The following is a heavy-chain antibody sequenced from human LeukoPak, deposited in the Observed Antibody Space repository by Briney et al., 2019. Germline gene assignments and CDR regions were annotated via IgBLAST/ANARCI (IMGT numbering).Heavy chain of an antibody. J-gene: IGHJ5*02. CDR3: ARDDCSSTSCPVNWFDP. CDR1: GGTFSSYA. Sequence: GSSVKVSCKASGGTFSSYAISWVRQAPGQGLEWMGGIIPIFGTANYAQKFQGRVTITADESTSTAYMELRSLRSEDTAVYYCARDDCSSTSCPVNWFDPWGQGTLVTVSS. V-gene: IGHV1-69*01. CDR2: IIPIFGTA. D-gene: IGHD2-2*01.